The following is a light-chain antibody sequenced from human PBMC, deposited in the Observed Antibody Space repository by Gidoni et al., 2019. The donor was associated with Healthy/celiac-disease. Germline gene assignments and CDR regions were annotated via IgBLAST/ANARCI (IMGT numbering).Light chain of an antibody. CDR3: YSTDSSGNHRV. CDR1: ALPKKY. CDR2: EDS. J-gene: IGLJ2*01. V-gene: IGLV3-10*01. Sequence: SYEMPQPPPVSVSPGQTARITCSGDALPKKYAYWYQQKSGPAPGLVIYEDSKRPSGIPERFSGSSSGTMATLTISGAQVEDEADYYCYSTDSSGNHRVFGGGTKLTVL.